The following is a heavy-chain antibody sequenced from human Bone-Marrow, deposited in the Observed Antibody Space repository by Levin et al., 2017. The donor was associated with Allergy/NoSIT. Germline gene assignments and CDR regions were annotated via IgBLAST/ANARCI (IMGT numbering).Heavy chain of an antibody. V-gene: IGHV3-11*01. D-gene: IGHD2-2*01. J-gene: IGHJ4*02. CDR2: ISNSGSTI. Sequence: GGSLRLSCATSGFRFSDYDMSWIRQAPGKGLEWVSYISNSGSTIYYADSVKGRFTISRDNGKNSLSLEMNNLRVEDTAVYYCARGREYCTSSSCYLSHWGQGTLVTVSS. CDR3: ARGREYCTSSSCYLSH. CDR1: GFRFSDYD.